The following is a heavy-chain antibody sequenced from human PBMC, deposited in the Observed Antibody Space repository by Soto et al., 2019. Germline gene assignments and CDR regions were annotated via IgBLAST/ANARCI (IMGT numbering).Heavy chain of an antibody. J-gene: IGHJ4*01. V-gene: IGHV1-3*01. CDR1: GYTFTSYA. CDR2: INAGNGNT. CDR3: TTDSRLSTVFVRFDY. Sequence: ASVKVSCKASGYTFTSYAMHWVRQAPGQRLEWMGWINAGNGNTKYSQKFQGRVTITRDTSASTAYMELNSLTTEDTAIYYCTTDSRLSTVFVRFDYWGHGTLVTVSS. D-gene: IGHD3-9*01.